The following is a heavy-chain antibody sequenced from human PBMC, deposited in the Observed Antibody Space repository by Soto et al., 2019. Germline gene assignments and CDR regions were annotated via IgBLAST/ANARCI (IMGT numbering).Heavy chain of an antibody. J-gene: IGHJ5*02. V-gene: IGHV1-69*04. CDR1: GGTFSRYR. D-gene: IGHD2-8*01. CDR3: ARDVPHCINGVCQFDP. Sequence: QVQLFQSGAEVKKPGSSVKVSCRASGGTFSRYRFNWVRQAPGQGPEWMGRIIAMHGITNYAQKYWGRVAFTADRSTSTVFMELSSLTSDDTAVYYCARDVPHCINGVCQFDPWGQGTLITVSS. CDR2: IIAMHGIT.